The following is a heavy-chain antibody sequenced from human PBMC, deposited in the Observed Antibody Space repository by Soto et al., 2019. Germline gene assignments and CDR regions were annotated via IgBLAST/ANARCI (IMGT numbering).Heavy chain of an antibody. V-gene: IGHV1-8*01. J-gene: IGHJ6*02. D-gene: IGHD1-1*01. CDR1: GYTFTSYD. Sequence: QVQLVQSGAEVKKPGASVKVSCKASGYTFTSYDINWVRQATGQGLEWMGWMNPNSGNTGNEQKFQDRVIKTRDTPIITAYSEPISMRSEDTAVYYCAIERNVYGMDVWCQGTTVTV. CDR2: MNPNSGNT. CDR3: AIERNVYGMDV.